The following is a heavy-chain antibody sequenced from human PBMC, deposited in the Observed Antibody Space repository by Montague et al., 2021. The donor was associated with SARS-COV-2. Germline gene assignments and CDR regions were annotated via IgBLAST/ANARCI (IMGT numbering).Heavy chain of an antibody. CDR3: VVVVPAMRPRSDY. D-gene: IGHD2-21*02. CDR2: INHSGST. Sequence: SETLSLTCAVYGGSFSVYYWSWIRQPPGKGLKWIGEINHSGSTNYNPSLKSRVTISSDTSKNQFSLKLNSVTAADTAVYFCVVVVPAMRPRSDYWGQGTLVTVSS. CDR1: GGSFSVYY. J-gene: IGHJ4*02. V-gene: IGHV4-34*01.